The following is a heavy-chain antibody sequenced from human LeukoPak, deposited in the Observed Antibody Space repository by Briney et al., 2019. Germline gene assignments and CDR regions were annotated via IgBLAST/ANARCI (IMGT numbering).Heavy chain of an antibody. CDR3: ARGGGIVVVPAAIVDAFDI. V-gene: IGHV4-59*01. CDR2: IYYSGST. D-gene: IGHD2-2*01. CDR1: GGSISSYY. J-gene: IGHJ3*02. Sequence: PSGTLSLTCTVSGGSISSYYWSWIRQPPGKGLEWIGYIYYSGSTNYNPSLKSRVTISVDTSKNQFSLKLSSVTAADTAVYYCARGGGIVVVPAAIVDAFDIWGQGTMVTVSS.